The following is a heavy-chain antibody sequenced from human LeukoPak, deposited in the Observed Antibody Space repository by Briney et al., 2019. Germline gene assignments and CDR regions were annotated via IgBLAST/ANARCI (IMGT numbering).Heavy chain of an antibody. V-gene: IGHV4-30-4*08. CDR3: ARAALQLWLHPDY. CDR2: IYYSGST. D-gene: IGHD5-18*01. CDR1: GGSISSGDYY. J-gene: IGHJ4*02. Sequence: SETLSLTCTVSGGSISSGDYYWSWIRQPPGKGLEWIGYIYYSGSTYYNPSLKSRVTISVDTSKNQFSLKLSSVTAADTAVYYCARAALQLWLHPDYWGQGTLVTVSS.